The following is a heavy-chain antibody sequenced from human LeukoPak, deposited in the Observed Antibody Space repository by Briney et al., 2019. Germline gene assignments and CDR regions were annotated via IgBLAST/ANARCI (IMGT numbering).Heavy chain of an antibody. CDR2: INSDGSRT. Sequence: GGSLRLSSAASGFTFTSYWMHWVRQAPGKGLVWVSRINSDGSRTSYADSVKGRFTISRDNAKNTLYLQMNSLRAEDTAVYYCAKDFSGLYSYIDYWSQGTLVTVSS. CDR3: AKDFSGLYSYIDY. D-gene: IGHD3-10*01. J-gene: IGHJ4*02. CDR1: GFTFTSYW. V-gene: IGHV3-74*01.